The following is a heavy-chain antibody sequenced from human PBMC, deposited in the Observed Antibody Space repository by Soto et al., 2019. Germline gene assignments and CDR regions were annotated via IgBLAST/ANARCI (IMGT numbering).Heavy chain of an antibody. CDR3: ARDPLRNWFDP. CDR1: GGSISSYY. Sequence: SETLSLTGTVSGGSISSYYWSWIRQPPGKGLEWIGYIYYSGSTNYNPSLKSRVTISVDTSKNQFSLKLSSVTAADTAVYYCARDPLRNWFDPWGQGTLVTVSS. J-gene: IGHJ5*02. V-gene: IGHV4-59*01. CDR2: IYYSGST.